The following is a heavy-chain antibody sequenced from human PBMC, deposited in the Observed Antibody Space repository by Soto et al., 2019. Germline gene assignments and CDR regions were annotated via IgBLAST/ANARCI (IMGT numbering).Heavy chain of an antibody. V-gene: IGHV3-48*01. J-gene: IGHJ5*02. CDR1: GFTFRSYS. Sequence: EVQLVESGGGLVQPGGSLRLSCAASGFTFRSYSMNWVRQAQGKGLEWVSHISSSSNTIYYADSVKGRFTISRDNAKNSVYLQMNSLRAEDTAVYYCARVRGIVAAGTTNWFEPWGQGTMVTVSS. CDR2: ISSSSNTI. CDR3: ARVRGIVAAGTTNWFEP. D-gene: IGHD6-13*01.